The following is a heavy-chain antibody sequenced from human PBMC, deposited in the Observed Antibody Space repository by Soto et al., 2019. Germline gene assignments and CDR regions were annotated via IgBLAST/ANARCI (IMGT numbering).Heavy chain of an antibody. CDR2: IYYSGST. CDR3: ARVRGRLLRFDP. D-gene: IGHD2-15*01. Sequence: QMQLQESGPGLVKPSQTLSLTCTVSGGSISSGDYYWSWIRQPPGKGLEWIGYIYYSGSTNYNPSLKSRVTISVDPSKNQFSLKLSPVIAADTAVYYCARVRGRLLRFDPWGQGTLVTVSS. CDR1: GGSISSGDYY. V-gene: IGHV4-30-4*01. J-gene: IGHJ5*02.